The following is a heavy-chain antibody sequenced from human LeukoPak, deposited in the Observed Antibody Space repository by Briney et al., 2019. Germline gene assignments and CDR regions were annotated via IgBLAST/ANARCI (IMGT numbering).Heavy chain of an antibody. V-gene: IGHV3-23*01. J-gene: IGHJ4*02. CDR3: AKEQTTVTTRFDY. CDR2: ISGSGGST. D-gene: IGHD4-17*01. Sequence: GGSPRLSCAASGFTFSSYAMSWVRQAPGKGLEWVSGISGSGGSTYYADSVKGRFTIPRDNSKNTLYLQMNSLRAEDTAVYYCAKEQTTVTTRFDYWGQGTLVTVSS. CDR1: GFTFSSYA.